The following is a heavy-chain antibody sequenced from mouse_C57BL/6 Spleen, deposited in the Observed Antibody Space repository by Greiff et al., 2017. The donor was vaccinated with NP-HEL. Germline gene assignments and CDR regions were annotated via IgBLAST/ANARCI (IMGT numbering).Heavy chain of an antibody. J-gene: IGHJ2*01. CDR1: GFTFSDYG. D-gene: IGHD1-1*01. Sequence: EVMLVESGGGLVKPGGSLKLSCAASGFTFSDYGMHWVRQAPEKGLEWVAYISSGSSTIYYADTVKGRFTISRDKSKNTLYLQMSSLRSEDTAMYYCARSTTGPFDYWGQGTTLTVSS. CDR3: ARSTTGPFDY. V-gene: IGHV5-17*01. CDR2: ISSGSSTI.